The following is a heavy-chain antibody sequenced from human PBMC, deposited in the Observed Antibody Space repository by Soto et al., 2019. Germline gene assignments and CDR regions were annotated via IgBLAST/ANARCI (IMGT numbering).Heavy chain of an antibody. CDR2: IYPGDSDT. CDR3: ARDRLLGSGWTDSMGFYDY. Sequence: PGESLKISCKGSGYSFTSYWIGWVRQMPGKGLEWMGIIYPGDSDTRYSPSFQGQVTISADKSISTAYLQWSSLKASDTAMYYCARDRLLGSGWTDSMGFYDYWGQGTLVTVSS. CDR1: GYSFTSYW. V-gene: IGHV5-51*01. J-gene: IGHJ4*02. D-gene: IGHD6-19*01.